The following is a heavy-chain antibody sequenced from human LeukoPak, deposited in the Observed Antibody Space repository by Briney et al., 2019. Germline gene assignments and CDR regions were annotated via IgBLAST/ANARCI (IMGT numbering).Heavy chain of an antibody. J-gene: IGHJ4*02. CDR2: ISYDGSNE. CDR1: GFTFSSYA. V-gene: IGHV3-30*18. Sequence: PGGSLRLSCAASGFTFSSYAMHWVRQAPGHTLECVALISYDGSNEYYADSVKGRFTISRDNSMNTRYLQMNSLRAEDTAVYYCAKDSEYSSGWFDYWGQGTLVTVSS. D-gene: IGHD6-19*01. CDR3: AKDSEYSSGWFDY.